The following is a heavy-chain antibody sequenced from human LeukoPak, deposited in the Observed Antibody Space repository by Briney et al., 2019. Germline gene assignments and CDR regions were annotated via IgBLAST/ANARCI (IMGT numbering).Heavy chain of an antibody. CDR2: IKQDGSET. D-gene: IGHD2-2*01. Sequence: GGSLRLSCAASGFTFSNYWMNWVRQAPGKGLEWVANIKQDGSETYYVHSVKGRFIISRDNAKNSVYLQMNSLRAEDTAIYYCARAMDTWGQGTMVTVSS. CDR3: ARAMDT. J-gene: IGHJ3*02. CDR1: GFTFSNYW. V-gene: IGHV3-7*03.